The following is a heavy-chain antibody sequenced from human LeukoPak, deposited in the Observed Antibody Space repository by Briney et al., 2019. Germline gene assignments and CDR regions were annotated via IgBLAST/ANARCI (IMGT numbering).Heavy chain of an antibody. V-gene: IGHV4-59*01. D-gene: IGHD3-22*01. J-gene: IGHJ3*02. Sequence: SETLSLTCTVSGGSISSYYWSWIRQPPGKGLEWIGYIYYSGSTNYNPSLKSRVTISVDTSKNQFSLKLSSVTAADTAVYYCARDRGIVVAPDAFDIWGQGTMVTVSS. CDR1: GGSISSYY. CDR2: IYYSGST. CDR3: ARDRGIVVAPDAFDI.